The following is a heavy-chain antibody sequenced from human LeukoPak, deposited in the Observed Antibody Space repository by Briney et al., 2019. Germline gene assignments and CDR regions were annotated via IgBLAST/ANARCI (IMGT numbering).Heavy chain of an antibody. CDR1: GGSFSGYY. CDR3: ARGGEHADYVWGSYRRPPNWFDP. J-gene: IGHJ5*02. V-gene: IGHV4-34*01. D-gene: IGHD3-16*02. CDR2: INHSGST. Sequence: ETLSLTCAVYGGSFSGYYWSWIRQPPGKGLEWIGEINHSGSTNYNPSLKSRVTMSVDTSKNQFSLKLSSVTAADTAVYYCARGGEHADYVWGSYRRPPNWFDPWGQGTLDTVSS.